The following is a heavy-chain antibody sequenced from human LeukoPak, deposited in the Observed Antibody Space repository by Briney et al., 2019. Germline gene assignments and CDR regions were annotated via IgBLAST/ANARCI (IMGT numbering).Heavy chain of an antibody. D-gene: IGHD4-17*01. Sequence: GGSLRLSCAASGFTFNSFAMSWVRQAPGKGLEWVSGFSSSGVTTDYADSVKGRFTISRDNSKNTLFLQMTSLRVEDTAVYYCAKGTLNGDYVFDYWGQGTLVTVSS. CDR3: AKGTLNGDYVFDY. CDR1: GFTFNSFA. V-gene: IGHV3-23*01. J-gene: IGHJ4*02. CDR2: FSSSGVTT.